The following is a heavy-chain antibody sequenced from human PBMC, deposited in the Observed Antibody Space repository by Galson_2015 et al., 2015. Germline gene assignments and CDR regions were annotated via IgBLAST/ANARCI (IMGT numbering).Heavy chain of an antibody. D-gene: IGHD5-18*01. V-gene: IGHV3-30*18. CDR2: ISYDGSNK. Sequence: SLRLSCAASGFTFSSYGMHWVRQAPGKGLEWVAVISYDGSNKYYADSVKGRFTISRDNSKNTLYLQMNSLRAEDTAVYYCAKPPGRGYSYGGGDVKENGMDVWGQGTTVTVSS. CDR3: AKPPGRGYSYGGGDVKENGMDV. CDR1: GFTFSSYG. J-gene: IGHJ6*02.